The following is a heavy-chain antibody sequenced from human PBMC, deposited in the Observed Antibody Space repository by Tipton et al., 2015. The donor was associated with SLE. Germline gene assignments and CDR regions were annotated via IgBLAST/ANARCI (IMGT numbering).Heavy chain of an antibody. CDR2: IRADNGNT. D-gene: IGHD4-17*01. V-gene: IGHV1-18*01. CDR1: GYTFTRYG. CDR3: ARAYGDYFVDY. Sequence: QVQLVQSGAEVKKPGASEKVSCKASGYTFTRYGIGWVGQDPGQGLEWMGWIRADNGNTNYAQKLQGRVTMTTDTSTSTAYMELRSLRSDDTAVYYCARAYGDYFVDYWGQGTLVIVSS. J-gene: IGHJ4*02.